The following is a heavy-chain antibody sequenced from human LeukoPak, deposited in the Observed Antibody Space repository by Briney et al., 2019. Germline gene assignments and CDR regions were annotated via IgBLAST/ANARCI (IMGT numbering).Heavy chain of an antibody. Sequence: SETLSLTCAVYGGSFSGYYWSWIRQPPGKGLEWIGEINHSGSTNYNPSLKSRVTISVDTSKNQFSLKLSSVTAADTAVYYCARAIVGATTDIDYWGQGTLVTVSS. J-gene: IGHJ4*02. CDR2: INHSGST. V-gene: IGHV4-34*01. CDR3: ARAIVGATTDIDY. D-gene: IGHD1-26*01. CDR1: GGSFSGYY.